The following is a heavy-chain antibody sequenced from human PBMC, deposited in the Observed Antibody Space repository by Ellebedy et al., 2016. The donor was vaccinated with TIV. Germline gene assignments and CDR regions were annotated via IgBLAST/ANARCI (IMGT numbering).Heavy chain of an antibody. CDR1: GFSFRSYW. CDR2: INQDGSRI. J-gene: IGHJ6*02. D-gene: IGHD3-22*01. V-gene: IGHV3-7*03. CDR3: VRDGAYGDYSPGYYGMDV. Sequence: GGSLRLSCGASGFSFRSYWMTWVRQAPGKGLEWVANINQDGSRIYYVDSVKGRFTTSRDNDKNSVYLQMNTLRVEDTAVYHCVRDGAYGDYSPGYYGMDVWGQGTTVTVSS.